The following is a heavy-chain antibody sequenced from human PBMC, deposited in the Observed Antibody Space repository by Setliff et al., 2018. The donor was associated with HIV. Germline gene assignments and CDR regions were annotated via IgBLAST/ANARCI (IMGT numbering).Heavy chain of an antibody. D-gene: IGHD3-22*01. CDR3: ARGRSYYDSSGYYYNWFDP. CDR2: IYSTGNT. Sequence: PSETLSLTCTVSGGSINSNNYYWSWIRQPPGKGLEWIGYIYSTGNTYYSPSLKSRVTISVDTSKDQFSLKLSSVTAADTAVYYCARGRSYYDSSGYYYNWFDPWGQGTLVTVSS. J-gene: IGHJ5*02. CDR1: GGSINSNNYY. V-gene: IGHV4-61*01.